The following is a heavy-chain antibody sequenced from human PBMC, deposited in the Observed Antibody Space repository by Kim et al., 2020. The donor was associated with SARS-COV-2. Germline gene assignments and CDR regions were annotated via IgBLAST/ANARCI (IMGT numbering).Heavy chain of an antibody. J-gene: IGHJ4*02. CDR2: IDSNGGTI. CDR3: ARTPRLRGVITHFAS. CDR1: GFSFSSES. Sequence: GGSLRLSCVVSGFSFSSESMAWVRQAPGKGLEWVSYIDSNGGTIYYAESVRGRFAISRDNAENSLYLQMNSLRGDDTAVYYCARTPRLRGVITHFASWGRGALVTVSS. D-gene: IGHD3-10*01. V-gene: IGHV3-48*01.